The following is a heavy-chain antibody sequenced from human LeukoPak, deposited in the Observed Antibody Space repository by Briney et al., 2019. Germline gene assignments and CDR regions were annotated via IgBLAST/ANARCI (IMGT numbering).Heavy chain of an antibody. CDR1: GGSISSGGYY. CDR2: IYYSGST. CDR3: AREIVVVPAAIRGNWFDP. D-gene: IGHD2-2*02. Sequence: PSETLSLTCTVSGGSISSGGYYWSWIRQHPGKGLEWIGYIYYSGSTCYNPSLKSRITISVDTSKNQFSLKLSSVTAADTAVYYCAREIVVVPAAIRGNWFDPWGQGTLVTVSS. J-gene: IGHJ5*02. V-gene: IGHV4-31*03.